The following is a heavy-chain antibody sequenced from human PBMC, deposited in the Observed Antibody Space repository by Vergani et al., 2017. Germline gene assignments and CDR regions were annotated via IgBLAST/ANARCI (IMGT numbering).Heavy chain of an antibody. CDR2: ISYDGSNK. CDR3: ARVQGDIVVVPAVRGYMDV. V-gene: IGHV3-30-3*01. CDR1: GFTFSSYA. J-gene: IGHJ6*03. D-gene: IGHD2-2*01. Sequence: VQLVESGGGVVQPGRSLRLSCAASGFTFSSYAMHWVRQAPGKGLEWVAVISYDGSNKYYADSVKGRFTISRDNSKNTLYLQMNSLRAEDTAVYYCARVQGDIVVVPAVRGYMDVWGKGTTVTVSS.